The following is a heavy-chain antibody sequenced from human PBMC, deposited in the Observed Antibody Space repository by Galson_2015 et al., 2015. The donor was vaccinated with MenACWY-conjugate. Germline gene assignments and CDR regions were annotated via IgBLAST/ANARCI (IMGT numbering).Heavy chain of an antibody. D-gene: IGHD3-22*01. CDR3: ARDDRGYYDSSGYYYRRSDDFYYYYGMDV. CDR2: IKQDGSEK. Sequence: SLRLSCAASGFTFSSYWMGWVRQAPGKGLEWVANIKQDGSEKYYVDSVKGRFTISRDNAKNSLYLQMNSLRAEDTAVYYCARDDRGYYDSSGYYYRRSDDFYYYYGMDVWGQGTTVTVSS. J-gene: IGHJ6*02. CDR1: GFTFSSYW. V-gene: IGHV3-7*03.